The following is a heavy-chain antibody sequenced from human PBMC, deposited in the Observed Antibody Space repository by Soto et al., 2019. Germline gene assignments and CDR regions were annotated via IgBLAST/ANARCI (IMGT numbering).Heavy chain of an antibody. CDR3: VRYPRSVVGSYRPDY. CDR2: INSDGSIT. Sequence: PGGSLRLSCAASGFTFSSYWMHWVRQVPEKGLVWVSRINSDGSITNYADAVKGRFTISRDNVKNTLYLQMNSLRAEDTAVYYCVRYPRSVVGSYRPDYFGQGTLVTVSS. V-gene: IGHV3-74*01. J-gene: IGHJ4*02. CDR1: GFTFSSYW. D-gene: IGHD3-16*02.